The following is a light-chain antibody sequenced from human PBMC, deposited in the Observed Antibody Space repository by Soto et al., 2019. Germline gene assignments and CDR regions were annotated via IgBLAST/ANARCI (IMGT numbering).Light chain of an antibody. CDR2: GAS. CDR1: QSVSSSY. V-gene: IGKV3-20*01. J-gene: IGKJ2*01. Sequence: EIVLTQSPGTLSLSPGGRATLSCRASQSVSSSYLAWYQQKPGQAPRLLIYGASSRATGIPDRFSGSGSGTDFTLTISRLEPEDFAVYYCQQYGSSPPLSYTFGQGTKLEIK. CDR3: QQYGSSPPLSYT.